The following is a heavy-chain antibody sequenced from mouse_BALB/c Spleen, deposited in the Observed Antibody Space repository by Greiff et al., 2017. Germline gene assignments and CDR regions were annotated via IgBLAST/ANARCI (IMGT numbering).Heavy chain of an antibody. CDR3: ARGENFSWFAY. CDR1: GYTFTSSW. V-gene: IGHV1-7*01. CDR2: INPTTGYT. Sequence: VQLQQSGAELAKPGASVKMSCKASGYTFTSSWMHWVKQRPGQGLEWIGYINPTTGYTEYNPKFKDKATLTADKSSSTAYMQLSSLTSEDSAVYYCARGENFSWFAYWGQGTLVPVSA. J-gene: IGHJ3*01.